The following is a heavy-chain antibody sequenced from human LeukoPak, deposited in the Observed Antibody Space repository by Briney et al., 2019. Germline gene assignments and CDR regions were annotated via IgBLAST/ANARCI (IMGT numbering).Heavy chain of an antibody. J-gene: IGHJ4*02. V-gene: IGHV4-30-4*07. CDR3: VKGNYYYGSGSLDY. Sequence: KSSETLSLTCAVSGGSISSGGYFWSWIRQPPGKGLEWIGYLDYSGSTYYNPSLKSRVTISVDTSKNQFSLKLSSVTAADTAVYYCVKGNYYYGSGSLDYWGQGTLVTVSS. CDR1: GGSISSGGYF. D-gene: IGHD3-10*01. CDR2: LDYSGST.